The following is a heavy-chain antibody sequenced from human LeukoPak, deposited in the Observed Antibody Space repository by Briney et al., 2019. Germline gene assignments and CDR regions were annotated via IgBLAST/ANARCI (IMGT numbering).Heavy chain of an antibody. J-gene: IGHJ4*02. CDR3: ARASFQRWLQLGGD. CDR2: ISSSSNTI. V-gene: IGHV3-48*02. D-gene: IGHD5-24*01. Sequence: LGGSLRLSCAASGFTFSTYSMNWVRQAPGKGLEWISYISSSSNTIYYADSVKGRFTISRDNAKNSLSLQMNSLRDEDTAVYYCARASFQRWLQLGGDWGQGTLVTVSS. CDR1: GFTFSTYS.